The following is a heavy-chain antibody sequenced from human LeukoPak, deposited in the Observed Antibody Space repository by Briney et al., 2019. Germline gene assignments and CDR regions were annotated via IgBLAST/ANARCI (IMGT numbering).Heavy chain of an antibody. J-gene: IGHJ6*03. D-gene: IGHD3-3*01. CDR3: ARGTYDFWSGSYSPNYYYYMDV. V-gene: IGHV1-8*03. Sequence: GASVKVSCKASGYTFTNYDINWVRQATGQGLEWMGWVNPNSGNTGYAQTFQGRVTITRNTAISTAYMELSSLRSEDTAVYYCARGTYDFWSGSYSPNYYYYMDVWGKGTTVTVSS. CDR1: GYTFTNYD. CDR2: VNPNSGNT.